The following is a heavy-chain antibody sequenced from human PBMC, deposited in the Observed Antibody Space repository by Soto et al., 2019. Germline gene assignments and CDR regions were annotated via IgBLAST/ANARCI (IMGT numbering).Heavy chain of an antibody. D-gene: IGHD2-2*01. CDR2: IDGSGGIT. V-gene: IGHV3-23*01. J-gene: IGHJ6*02. Sequence: TGGSLRLSCAASGFTFGTTDMSWVRQAPGEGLEWVSTIDGSGGITYYADSVKGRFTISRDNSRNTVYLQMNSLRAEDTAVYYCAKDGRGTGTSCSHCYGMDVWGQGTTVTVSS. CDR1: GFTFGTTD. CDR3: AKDGRGTGTSCSHCYGMDV.